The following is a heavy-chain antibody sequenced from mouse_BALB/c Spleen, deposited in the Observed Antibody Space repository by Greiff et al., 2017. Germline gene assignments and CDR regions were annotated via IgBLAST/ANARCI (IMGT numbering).Heavy chain of an antibody. D-gene: IGHD2-4*01. Sequence: EVKLMESGPGLVKPSQSLSLTCTVTGYSITSDYAWNWIRQFPGNKLEWMGYISYSGSTSYNPSLKSRISITRDTSKNQFFLQLNSVTTEDTATYYCASGDYDGDYWGQGTTLTVSS. J-gene: IGHJ2*01. CDR3: ASGDYDGDY. CDR2: ISYSGST. CDR1: GYSITSDYA. V-gene: IGHV3-2*02.